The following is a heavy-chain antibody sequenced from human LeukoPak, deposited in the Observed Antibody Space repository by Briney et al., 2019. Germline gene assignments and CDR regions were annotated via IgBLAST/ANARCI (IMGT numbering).Heavy chain of an antibody. D-gene: IGHD3-10*01. CDR2: ISAYNGNT. CDR1: GYTFTSYG. V-gene: IGHV1-18*01. J-gene: IGHJ4*02. CDR3: ARDQYYYGSGSYAY. Sequence: ASVTVSCTASGYTFTSYGISWVRQAPGQGLEWMGWISAYNGNTNYAQKLQGRVTMTTDTSTSTAYMELRSLRSDDTAVYYCARDQYYYGSGSYAYWGQGTLVTVSS.